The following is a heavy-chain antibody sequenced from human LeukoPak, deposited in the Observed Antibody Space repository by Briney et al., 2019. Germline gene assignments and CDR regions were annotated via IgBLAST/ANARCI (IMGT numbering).Heavy chain of an antibody. CDR2: IYYSGST. CDR3: ARGGREIENWFDP. Sequence: SETLSLTCTVSGGSISSSSYYWGWIRQPPGKGLEWIGSIYYSGSTYYNPSLKSRVTISVDTSKNQFSLKLSSVTAADTAVYCCARGGREIENWFDPWGQGTLVTVSS. V-gene: IGHV4-39*07. D-gene: IGHD2-15*01. J-gene: IGHJ5*02. CDR1: GGSISSSSYY.